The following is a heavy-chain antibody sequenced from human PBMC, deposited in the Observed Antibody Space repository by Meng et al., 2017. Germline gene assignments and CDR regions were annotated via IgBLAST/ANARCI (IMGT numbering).Heavy chain of an antibody. D-gene: IGHD1-1*01. CDR3: ARDYHDWNPKVNWFDP. Sequence: QVHPRPLGRGLLKHSELRSLTFAVHAGFFSHFYWSWIRKRAGKGRKWIGEIDHSGSSNYHHSLKRRVTISADTSKNQFSLKLSSVTDSDTAVYYCARDYHDWNPKVNWFDPWGQGTLVTVSS. CDR1: AGFFSHFY. V-gene: IGHV4-34*01. J-gene: IGHJ5*02. CDR2: IDHSGSS.